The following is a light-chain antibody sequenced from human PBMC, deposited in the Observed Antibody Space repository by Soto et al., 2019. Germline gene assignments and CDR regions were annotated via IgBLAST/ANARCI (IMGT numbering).Light chain of an antibody. J-gene: IGLJ1*01. CDR1: SSDVGGYNY. CDR2: EVS. Sequence: QSVLTQPPSASGSPGQSVTISCTGTSSDVGGYNYVSWYQQHPGKAPKLMIYEVSKRPSGVPDHFSGSKSGNTASLTVSGLQPEDEADYYCSSYAGSNKSVFGTGTRSPS. V-gene: IGLV2-8*01. CDR3: SSYAGSNKSV.